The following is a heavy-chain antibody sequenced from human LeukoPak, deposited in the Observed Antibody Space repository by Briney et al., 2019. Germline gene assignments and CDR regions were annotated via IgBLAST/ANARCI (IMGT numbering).Heavy chain of an antibody. V-gene: IGHV3-74*01. CDR2: INGDETSR. CDR1: GFTFRDYW. CDR3: ARGHNSSSSGFYYYYMDV. D-gene: IGHD6-6*01. J-gene: IGHJ6*03. Sequence: GGSLRLSCTASGFTFRDYWMHWIRQTPREGLVWVSRINGDETSRAYADFVEGRFTISRDNAENSLYLQMNSLRAEDTAVYYCARGHNSSSSGFYYYYMDVWGRGTTVTVSS.